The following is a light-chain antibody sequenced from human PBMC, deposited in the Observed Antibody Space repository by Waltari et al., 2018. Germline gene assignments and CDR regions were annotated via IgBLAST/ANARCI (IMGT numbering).Light chain of an antibody. CDR3: AAWDDSLSALYV. CDR2: SNN. J-gene: IGLJ1*01. V-gene: IGLV1-44*01. Sequence: QSVLTQPPSASGTPGPRVTIPCSGSSSNIGSNTVNWYQQLPGTAPKLLISSNNQRPSGVPDRFSGSKSGTSASLAISGLQSEDEADYYCAAWDDSLSALYVFGTGTKVTVL. CDR1: SSNIGSNT.